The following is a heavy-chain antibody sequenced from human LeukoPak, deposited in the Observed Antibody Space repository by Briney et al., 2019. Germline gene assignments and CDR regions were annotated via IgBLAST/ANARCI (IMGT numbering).Heavy chain of an antibody. Sequence: SETLSLTCNVSGDTIISTTYCWVWIRQPPGKGLEWIGSIYSSGTTYYNASLKGRVTILVDTSKNQFSLNLNSVTAADTAVYYCVADPINFDYWGQGRLVTVSS. J-gene: IGHJ4*02. CDR2: IYSSGTT. V-gene: IGHV4-39*07. CDR1: GDTIISTTYC. CDR3: VADPINFDY.